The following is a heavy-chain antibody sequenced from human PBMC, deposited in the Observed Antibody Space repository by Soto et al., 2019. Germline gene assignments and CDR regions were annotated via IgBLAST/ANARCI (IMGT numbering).Heavy chain of an antibody. J-gene: IGHJ6*02. CDR2: IYYRGRT. Sequence: QLQLQESGPRLVKPSETLSLTCSVSGGSISSSSYSWGWIRQPPGKGLEWIGTIYYRGRTHYNPSLEGRVAISADTPNNQLSLRLSSVTAADTAVYYCGRQPGHCGSTTCFGYYSVDVWGQGTTVTVS. V-gene: IGHV4-39*01. D-gene: IGHD2-2*01. CDR1: GGSISSSSYS. CDR3: GRQPGHCGSTTCFGYYSVDV.